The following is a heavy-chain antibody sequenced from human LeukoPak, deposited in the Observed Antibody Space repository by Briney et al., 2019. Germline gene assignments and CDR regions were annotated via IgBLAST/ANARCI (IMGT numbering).Heavy chain of an antibody. CDR3: ARNYGDYGSDFDY. Sequence: SETLSLTCTVSGGSISTSGYYWGWIRQPPGKGLEWIGYIYYSGSTNYNPSLKSRVTISVDTSKNQFSLKLSSVTAADTAVYYCARNYGDYGSDFDYWGQGTLVTVSS. J-gene: IGHJ4*02. V-gene: IGHV4-61*05. CDR2: IYYSGST. CDR1: GGSISTSGYY. D-gene: IGHD4-17*01.